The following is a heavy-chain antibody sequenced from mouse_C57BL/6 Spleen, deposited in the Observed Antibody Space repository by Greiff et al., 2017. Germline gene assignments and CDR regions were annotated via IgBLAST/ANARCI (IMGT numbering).Heavy chain of an antibody. CDR2: IYPRDGST. CDR3: ARRGMVKFSYYYAMDY. CDR1: GYTFTDHT. V-gene: IGHV1-78*01. D-gene: IGHD2-1*01. Sequence: QVQLQQSDAELVKPGASVKISCKVSGYTFTDHTIHWMKQRPEQGLEWIGYIYPRDGSTKYNEKFKGKATLTADKSSSTAYMQLNSLTSEDSAVYFCARRGMVKFSYYYAMDYWGQGTSVTVSS. J-gene: IGHJ4*01.